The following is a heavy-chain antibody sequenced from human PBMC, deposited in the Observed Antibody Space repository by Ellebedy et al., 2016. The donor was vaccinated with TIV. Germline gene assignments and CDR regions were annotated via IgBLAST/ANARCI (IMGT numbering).Heavy chain of an antibody. V-gene: IGHV3-23*01. J-gene: IGHJ3*02. CDR3: ARWSDDAYDI. Sequence: GGSLRLSXKVSGFTFSSYAMTWVRQDPGKGLEWVSSTSASGGSTYYAASVKGRFTISRDNSRNALYLKMNSLRADDTAIYYCARWSDDAYDIWGQGTLVTVSS. CDR2: TSASGGST. CDR1: GFTFSSYA.